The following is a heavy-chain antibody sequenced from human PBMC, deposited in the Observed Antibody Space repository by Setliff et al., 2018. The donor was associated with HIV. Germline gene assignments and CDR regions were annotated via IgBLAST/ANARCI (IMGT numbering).Heavy chain of an antibody. CDR3: ARSPGVDTNMAFDY. CDR2: IYTSGST. J-gene: IGHJ4*02. D-gene: IGHD5-18*01. Sequence: ETLSLTCTVSGGSISSYYWSWIRQPPGKGLEWIGYIYTSGSTNYNPSLKSRVTISVDTSKNQFSLKLSSVTAADTAVYYCARSPGVDTNMAFDYWGQGMLVTVSS. V-gene: IGHV4-4*08. CDR1: GGSISSYY.